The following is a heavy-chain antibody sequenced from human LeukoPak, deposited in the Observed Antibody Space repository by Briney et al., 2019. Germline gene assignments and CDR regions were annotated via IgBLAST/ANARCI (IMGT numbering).Heavy chain of an antibody. CDR2: ISHSGYTI. Sequence: NPGGSLRLSCAASGFSFSDDFMSWIRQAPGQRPEWVSYISHSGYTIQYADSVKGRFTISRDNAKNSLYLQMNSLRAEDTAVYYCAREGGDIVAFWGQGTTVTVSS. D-gene: IGHD2-15*01. CDR3: AREGGDIVAF. V-gene: IGHV3-11*01. CDR1: GFSFSDDF. J-gene: IGHJ6*02.